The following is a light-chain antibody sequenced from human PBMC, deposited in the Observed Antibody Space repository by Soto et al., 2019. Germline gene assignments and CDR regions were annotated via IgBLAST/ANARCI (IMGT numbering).Light chain of an antibody. CDR2: DAS. V-gene: IGKV3-11*01. Sequence: EIVLTQSPATLSLSPGERATLSCRASQSVSSFLAWYQQKPGQAPRLLIYDASNRATGIPARFSGSGSETDFPLTISSLEPEDFAVYYCQHRSNFGPGTKVDIK. J-gene: IGKJ3*01. CDR1: QSVSSF. CDR3: QHRSN.